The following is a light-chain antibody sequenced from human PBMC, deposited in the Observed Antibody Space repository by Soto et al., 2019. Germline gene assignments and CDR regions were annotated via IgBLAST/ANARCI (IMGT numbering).Light chain of an antibody. CDR2: EVS. J-gene: IGLJ1*01. CDR1: SSDVGGYNY. V-gene: IGLV2-14*01. CDR3: SSYTSSSTYV. Sequence: QSVLPQPASVSGSPGQSITISCTGTSSDVGGYNYVSWYQHHPGKAPKLMIYEVSNRPSGVSNRFSGSKSVNTASLTISGLQAEDEADYYCSSYTSSSTYVFGTGTKVTVL.